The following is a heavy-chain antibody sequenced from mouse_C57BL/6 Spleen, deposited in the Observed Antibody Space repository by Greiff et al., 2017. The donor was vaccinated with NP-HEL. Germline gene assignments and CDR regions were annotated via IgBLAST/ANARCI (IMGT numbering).Heavy chain of an antibody. CDR1: GYTFTSYW. CDR2: IHPNSGST. D-gene: IGHD1-1*01. CDR3: ARWGRDGHYFDY. J-gene: IGHJ2*01. V-gene: IGHV1-64*01. Sequence: QVQLQQPGAELVKPGASVKLSCKASGYTFTSYWMHWVKQRPGQGLEWIGMIHPNSGSTNYNEKFKSKATLTVDKSSSTAYMQLSSLTSEDSAVYYCARWGRDGHYFDYWGQGTTLTVSS.